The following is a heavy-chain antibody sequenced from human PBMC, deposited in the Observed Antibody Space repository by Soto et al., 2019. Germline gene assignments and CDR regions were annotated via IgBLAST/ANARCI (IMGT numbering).Heavy chain of an antibody. CDR1: VFTFINAW. J-gene: IGHJ5*02. V-gene: IGHV3-15*01. CDR2: IKSKTAGGTT. D-gene: IGHD3-16*02. CDR3: TRDGTITFGGVLVPNWFDP. Sequence: GPLRVSCAASVFTFINAWMSWVRQAPGKGLEWVGRIKSKTAGGTTDYAAPVKGRFTISRDDSKNTLYLQMNSLKTEDTAVYYCTRDGTITFGGVLVPNWFDPWGQGTLVTVSS.